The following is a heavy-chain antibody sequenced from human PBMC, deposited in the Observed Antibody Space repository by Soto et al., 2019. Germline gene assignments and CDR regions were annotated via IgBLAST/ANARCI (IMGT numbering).Heavy chain of an antibody. CDR1: GYTFTSYA. V-gene: IGHV1-3*01. J-gene: IGHJ6*03. CDR3: ARRIAARPFGPTPKARRYYYYMDV. D-gene: IGHD6-6*01. Sequence: ASVKVSCKASGYTFTSYAMHWVRQAPGQRLEWMGWINAGNGNTKYSQKFQGRVTISVDTSKNQFSLKLSSVTAADTAVYYCARRIAARPFGPTPKARRYYYYMDVWGKGTTVTVSS. CDR2: INAGNGNT.